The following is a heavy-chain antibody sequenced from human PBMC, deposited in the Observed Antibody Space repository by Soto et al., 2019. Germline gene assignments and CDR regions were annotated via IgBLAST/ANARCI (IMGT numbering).Heavy chain of an antibody. J-gene: IGHJ4*02. D-gene: IGHD3-22*01. Sequence: ASVKVSCKASGGTFNKYSIDWVRQAPGQGPEWMGGIIPLFATPSYAQKFQGRVTITADEVTNTVYMELRSLRSEDTGVYYCARQFDHDRSGYYYAYWGQGTQVTVPS. V-gene: IGHV1-69*13. CDR1: GGTFNKYS. CDR2: IIPLFATP. CDR3: ARQFDHDRSGYYYAY.